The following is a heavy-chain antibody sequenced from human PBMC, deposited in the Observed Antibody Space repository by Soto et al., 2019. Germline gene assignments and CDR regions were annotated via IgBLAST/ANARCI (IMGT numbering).Heavy chain of an antibody. V-gene: IGHV1-69*01. CDR2: IIPIFGTA. J-gene: IGHJ6*02. D-gene: IGHD3-10*01. Sequence: QVQLVQSGAEVKKPGSSVKVSCKASGGTFSSYAISWVRQAPGQGLEGMGGIIPIFGTANYAQKVQGRVAITADESTSTDYMELSSLRSEDTAVYYCAVRGYGSGSYYYYYGMDVWGQGTTVTVSS. CDR1: GGTFSSYA. CDR3: AVRGYGSGSYYYYYGMDV.